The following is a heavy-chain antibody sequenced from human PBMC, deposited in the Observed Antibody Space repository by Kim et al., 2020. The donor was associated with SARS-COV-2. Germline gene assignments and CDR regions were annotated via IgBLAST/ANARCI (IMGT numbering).Heavy chain of an antibody. CDR1: GFTFSDYY. V-gene: IGHV3-11*01. CDR2: ISSSGSST. J-gene: IGHJ4*02. CDR3: ARDPKWYGSGSHDDY. Sequence: GGSLRLSCAASGFTFSDYYMSWIRQAPGKGLEWVSYISSSGSSTYYADSVKGRFTISRDNAKNSLYLQMNSLRAEDTAVYYCARDPKWYGSGSHDDYWGQGTLVTVSS. D-gene: IGHD3-10*01.